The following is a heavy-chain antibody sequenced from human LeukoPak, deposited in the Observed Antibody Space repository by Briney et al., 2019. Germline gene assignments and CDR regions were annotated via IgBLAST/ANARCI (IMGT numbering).Heavy chain of an antibody. D-gene: IGHD6-19*01. CDR1: GGSISTYY. J-gene: IGHJ4*02. CDR3: ARHRGGAVAGRYDY. Sequence: SETLSLTCTVSGGSISTYYCSWIRQPAGKGLEWVGYIYYSGSTNYNPSLKSRVTISVDTSKNQFSLKLSSVTAADTAVYYCARHRGGAVAGRYDYWGQGTLVTVSS. V-gene: IGHV4-59*08. CDR2: IYYSGST.